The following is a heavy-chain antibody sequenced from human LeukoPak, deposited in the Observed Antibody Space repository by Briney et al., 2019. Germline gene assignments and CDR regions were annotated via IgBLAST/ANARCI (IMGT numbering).Heavy chain of an antibody. J-gene: IGHJ5*02. CDR3: ARASLIAVFDP. V-gene: IGHV4-31*03. Sequence: SETLSLTCTVSGGSISSGGYYWSWIRQHPGKGLEWIGYIYYSGSTYYNPSLKSRVTISVDTSKNQFSLKLSSVTAVDTAVYYCARASLIAVFDPWGQGTLVTVSS. CDR2: IYYSGST. CDR1: GGSISSGGYY. D-gene: IGHD6-19*01.